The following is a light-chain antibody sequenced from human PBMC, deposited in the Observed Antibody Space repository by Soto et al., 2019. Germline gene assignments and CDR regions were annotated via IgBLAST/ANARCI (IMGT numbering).Light chain of an antibody. J-gene: IGLJ1*01. CDR1: SSNIGARYD. V-gene: IGLV1-40*01. Sequence: VVTQPPSVSGAPGQRITISCTGSSSNIGARYDVHWYRQLPGAAPKLLLFGDNNRPSGVPDRFSGSKSGTSASLAITGLQADDEADYYCQSYDSSLNRVFGTGTKLTVL. CDR2: GDN. CDR3: QSYDSSLNRV.